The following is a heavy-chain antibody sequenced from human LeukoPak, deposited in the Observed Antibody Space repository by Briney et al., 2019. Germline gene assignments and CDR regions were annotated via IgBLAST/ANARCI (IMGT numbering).Heavy chain of an antibody. CDR3: AKDGGGSGWYGYYYYYMDV. J-gene: IGHJ6*03. CDR2: ISWNSGSI. Sequence: GGSPRLSCAASGFTFDDYAMHWVRQAPGKGLEWVSGISWNSGSIGYADSVKGRFTISRDNAKNSLYLQMNSLRAEDTALYYCAKDGGGSGWYGYYYYYMDVWGKGTTVTVSS. CDR1: GFTFDDYA. V-gene: IGHV3-9*01. D-gene: IGHD6-19*01.